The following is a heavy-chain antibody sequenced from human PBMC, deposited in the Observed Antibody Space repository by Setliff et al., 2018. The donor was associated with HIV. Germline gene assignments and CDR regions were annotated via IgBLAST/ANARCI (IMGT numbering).Heavy chain of an antibody. V-gene: IGHV1-2*02. CDR3: ARGGGVPFYYYYYMDV. J-gene: IGHJ6*03. CDR2: LNPRSGGS. Sequence: ASVKVSCKASGFPFSSYGISWVRQAPGQGLEWMGWLNPRSGGSDYAQRFQGRVTMTRDTSISTAYMELSRLTSDDTAVYYCARGGGVPFYYYYYMDVWAKGTTVTVSS. D-gene: IGHD3-16*01. CDR1: GFPFSSYG.